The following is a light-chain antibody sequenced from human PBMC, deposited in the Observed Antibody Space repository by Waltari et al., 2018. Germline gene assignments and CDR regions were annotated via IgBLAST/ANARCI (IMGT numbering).Light chain of an antibody. Sequence: QSALTQPASVSGSPGQSITISCTGTSSDVGGYNYVSWYQKHPGKAPKLLIYDVSNRPSGVSNRFSVSKSGNTASLIISGLQAEDEADYYCSSYTSSTTLLLIFGGGTKLTVL. CDR3: SSYTSSTTLLLI. CDR2: DVS. J-gene: IGLJ2*01. CDR1: SSDVGGYNY. V-gene: IGLV2-14*03.